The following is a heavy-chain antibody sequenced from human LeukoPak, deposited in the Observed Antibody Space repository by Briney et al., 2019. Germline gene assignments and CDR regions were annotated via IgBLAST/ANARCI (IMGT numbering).Heavy chain of an antibody. CDR3: ARADFYGSGSHPPGGFDY. J-gene: IGHJ4*02. CDR2: IWFDRTNK. CDR1: GFTFSTYG. V-gene: IGHV3-33*01. Sequence: GGSLRLSCAASGFTFSTYGMHWVRQAPGKGLEWVAVIWFDRTNKYYADSVKGRFTISRDSSKNTLYLQMTSLRAEGTAVYYCARADFYGSGSHPPGGFDYWGQGTLVTVSS. D-gene: IGHD3-10*01.